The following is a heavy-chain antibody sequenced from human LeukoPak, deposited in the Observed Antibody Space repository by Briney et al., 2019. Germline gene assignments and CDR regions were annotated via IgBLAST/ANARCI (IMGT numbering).Heavy chain of an antibody. CDR3: AARPGGYASFDI. CDR2: INPNSGDT. CDR1: GYTFTGYI. D-gene: IGHD3-16*01. J-gene: IGHJ3*02. V-gene: IGHV1-2*02. Sequence: ASVKVSCKASGYTFTGYIMHWVRQAPGQGLEWMGWINPNSGDTKYTQKFQGRVTLTRDTSISTAYMELNRLRSDDTAVYYCAARPGGYASFDIWGQGTMVTVSS.